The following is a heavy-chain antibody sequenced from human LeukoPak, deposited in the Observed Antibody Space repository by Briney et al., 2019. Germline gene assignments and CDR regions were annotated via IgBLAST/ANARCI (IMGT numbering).Heavy chain of an antibody. CDR3: GASGRFNFDY. V-gene: IGHV4-4*07. Sequence: SETLSLTCTVSGGSISSYYWSWIRQPAGKGLEWIGRIYTSGSTNYNPSLKSRVTMSLDTSKNQFSLKLSSVTAADTPVYYCGASGRFNFDYWGQGTLVTVSS. CDR2: IYTSGST. D-gene: IGHD1-26*01. CDR1: GGSISSYY. J-gene: IGHJ4*02.